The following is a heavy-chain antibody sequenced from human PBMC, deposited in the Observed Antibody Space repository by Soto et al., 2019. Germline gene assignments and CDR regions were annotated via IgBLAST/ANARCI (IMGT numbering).Heavy chain of an antibody. Sequence: GASVKVSCKASGGTFSSYAISWVRQAPGQGLEWMGGIIPIFGTASYAQKFQGRVTITADESTSTAYMELSSLRSEDTAVYYCARLPLTTVTAYYYYGMDVWGQGTTVTVSS. CDR2: IIPIFGTA. J-gene: IGHJ6*02. V-gene: IGHV1-69*13. CDR1: GGTFSSYA. CDR3: ARLPLTTVTAYYYYGMDV. D-gene: IGHD4-17*01.